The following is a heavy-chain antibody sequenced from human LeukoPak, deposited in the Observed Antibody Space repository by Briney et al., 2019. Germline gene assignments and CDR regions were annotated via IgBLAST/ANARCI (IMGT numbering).Heavy chain of an antibody. CDR3: ARGRGKAMSSYYYYYYMDV. J-gene: IGHJ6*03. CDR1: GGSFSGDY. Sequence: SETLSLTCAVCGGSFSGDYWSWIRQPPAKALVWIGELHPSGSTNYNPSLKSRVTISVDTPKNQFSLKLSSVTAADTAVYYCARGRGKAMSSYYYYYYMDVWGKGTTVTVSS. V-gene: IGHV4-34*01. CDR2: LHPSGST. D-gene: IGHD2-2*01.